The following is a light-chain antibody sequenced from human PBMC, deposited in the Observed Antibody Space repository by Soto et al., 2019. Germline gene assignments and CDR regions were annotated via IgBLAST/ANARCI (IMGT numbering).Light chain of an antibody. Sequence: EIVLTQSPGTLSLSPGERATLSCRASQSVSNSYLAWYQQKPGQAPRLLIYGASSRATGIPDRFSGSGSGKDFTLIISRLEPEDFAVYYCQQYGSSPPITFGQGTRLEIK. V-gene: IGKV3-20*01. CDR3: QQYGSSPPIT. CDR1: QSVSNSY. J-gene: IGKJ5*01. CDR2: GAS.